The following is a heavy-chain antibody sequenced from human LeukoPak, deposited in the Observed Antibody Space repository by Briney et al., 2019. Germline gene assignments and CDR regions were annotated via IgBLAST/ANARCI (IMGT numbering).Heavy chain of an antibody. CDR2: ISAYNGNT. D-gene: IGHD2-2*01. V-gene: IGHV1-18*01. Sequence: ASVKVSCKASGYTFTSYGISWVRQAPGQGLEWMGWISAYNGNTNYAQKLLGRVTMTTDTSTSTAYMELRSLRSDDTAVYYCARVMPRYCSSTSCSLAWFDPWGQGTLVTVSS. J-gene: IGHJ5*02. CDR1: GYTFTSYG. CDR3: ARVMPRYCSSTSCSLAWFDP.